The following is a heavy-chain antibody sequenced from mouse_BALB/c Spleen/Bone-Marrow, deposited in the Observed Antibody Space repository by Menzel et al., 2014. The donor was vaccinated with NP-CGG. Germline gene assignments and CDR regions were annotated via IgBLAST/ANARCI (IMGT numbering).Heavy chain of an antibody. CDR2: INPYNGAT. Sequence: DVQLQESGPELVKPGASGKISCKPSGYSFTGYFIHWVKQSHVKSLEWIGHINPYNGATNYNQNFKDKASLTVDKSSSTAYMELHSLTSEDSAVYYCARRRGNYEVDYWGQGTSVTVSS. V-gene: IGHV1-31*01. CDR1: GYSFTGYF. CDR3: ARRRGNYEVDY. D-gene: IGHD2-1*01. J-gene: IGHJ4*01.